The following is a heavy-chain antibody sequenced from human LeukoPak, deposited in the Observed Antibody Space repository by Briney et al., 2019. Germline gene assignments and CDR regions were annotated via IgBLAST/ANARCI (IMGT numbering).Heavy chain of an antibody. J-gene: IGHJ6*04. CDR3: AELGISMIGGV. V-gene: IGHV3-48*03. D-gene: IGHD3-10*02. CDR1: GFTFSSYE. Sequence: GGSLRLSCAASGFTFSSYEMNWVRQAPGKGLEWVSYISSSGSTIYYADSVKGRFTISRNNAKNSLYLQMNSLRAEDTAVYYCAELGISMIGGVWGKGTTVTIFS. CDR2: ISSSGSTI.